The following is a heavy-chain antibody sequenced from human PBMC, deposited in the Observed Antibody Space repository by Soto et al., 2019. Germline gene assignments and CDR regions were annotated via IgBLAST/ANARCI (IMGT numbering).Heavy chain of an antibody. Sequence: QVQLVQSGAEVKKPGSSVKVSCKASGGTFSSYAVSWVRQAPGQGLEWMGGIIPIFATPHYAQRFQGRVTITADKSTSTAYMELSSLRSDDTAGYYCAGSYGSGSDYYDDMDVWGQGTTVTVSS. D-gene: IGHD3-10*01. J-gene: IGHJ6*02. CDR2: IIPIFATP. V-gene: IGHV1-69*06. CDR1: GGTFSSYA. CDR3: AGSYGSGSDYYDDMDV.